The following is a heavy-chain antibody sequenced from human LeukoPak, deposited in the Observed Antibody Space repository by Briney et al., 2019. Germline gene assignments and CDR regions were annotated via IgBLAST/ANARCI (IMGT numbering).Heavy chain of an antibody. Sequence: PSETLSLTCAVYGGSFSGYYWSWIRQPPGKELEWIGEINHSGSTNYNPSLKSRVTISVDTSRNQFSLKLSSVTAADTAVYYCARGLMVRGVINWFDPWGQGTLVTVSS. CDR1: GGSFSGYY. J-gene: IGHJ5*02. CDR3: ARGLMVRGVINWFDP. D-gene: IGHD3-10*01. V-gene: IGHV4-34*01. CDR2: INHSGST.